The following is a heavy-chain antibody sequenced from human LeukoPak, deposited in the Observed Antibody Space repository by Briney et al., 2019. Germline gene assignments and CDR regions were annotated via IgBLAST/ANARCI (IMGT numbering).Heavy chain of an antibody. Sequence: GGSLRLSCAASGFTFSSYAMHWVRQAPGEGLEWVAVISYDGSNKYYADSVKGRFTISRDNSKNTLYLQMNSLRAEDTAVYYCARGITRLDYYFDYWGQGTLVTVSS. D-gene: IGHD1-14*01. J-gene: IGHJ4*02. CDR3: ARGITRLDYYFDY. CDR2: ISYDGSNK. CDR1: GFTFSSYA. V-gene: IGHV3-30*01.